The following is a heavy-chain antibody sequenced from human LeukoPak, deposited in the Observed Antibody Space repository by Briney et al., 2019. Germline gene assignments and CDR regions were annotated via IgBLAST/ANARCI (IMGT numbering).Heavy chain of an antibody. Sequence: SETLSLTCTVSGGSISSYYWSWIRQPAGKGLEWIGRIYTTGSTNYNPSLKSRVTMSVDTSKNQFSLKLSSVTAADTAVYYCAREVSYDFWSGYFPANYYYYMDVWGKGTTVTVSS. CDR2: IYTTGST. CDR1: GGSISSYY. V-gene: IGHV4-4*07. CDR3: AREVSYDFWSGYFPANYYYYMDV. J-gene: IGHJ6*03. D-gene: IGHD3-3*01.